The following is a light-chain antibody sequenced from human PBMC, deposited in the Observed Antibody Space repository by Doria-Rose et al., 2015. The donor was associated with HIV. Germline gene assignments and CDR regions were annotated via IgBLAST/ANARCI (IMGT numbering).Light chain of an antibody. CDR2: DGS. CDR3: HQYGTSWT. CDR1: QSFSSTY. Sequence: TQSPGTLSLSPGERATLSCRASQSFSSTYSAWYQQKPGQAPSLLIYDGSTRATGIPDRFSASGSGTDSTLTINRLEPEDFALYYCHQYGTSWTFGQGTKVEI. J-gene: IGKJ1*01. V-gene: IGKV3-20*01.